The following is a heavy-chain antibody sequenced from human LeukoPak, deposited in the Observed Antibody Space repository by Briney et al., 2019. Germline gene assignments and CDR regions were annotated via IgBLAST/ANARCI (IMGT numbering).Heavy chain of an antibody. CDR3: ARDSICSGGSCYSDY. V-gene: IGHV3-53*01. CDR1: GLTVSGNY. CDR2: IYGGGST. D-gene: IGHD2-15*01. J-gene: IGHJ4*02. Sequence: GGSLRLSCAPSGLTVSGNYMSWVRQAPGRGLEWVSSIYGGGSTYYANSVKGRFTISRDNSKNTLYLQMNSLRAEDTAVYYCARDSICSGGSCYSDYWGQGTLVTVSS.